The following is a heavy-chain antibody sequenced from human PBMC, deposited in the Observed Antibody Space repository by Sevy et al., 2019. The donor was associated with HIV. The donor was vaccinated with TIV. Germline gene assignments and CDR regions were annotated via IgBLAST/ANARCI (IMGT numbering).Heavy chain of an antibody. CDR1: GGSMTSYY. CDR2: IYHSGST. V-gene: IGHV4-59*13. CDR3: ARSVGTGNYFDY. J-gene: IGHJ4*02. Sequence: SETLSLTCTVSGGSMTSYYWNWIRQPPGKGLEWIGYIYHSGSTNYNPSLKSQVTMSVDTSKNRFSLTLISVTAADTAVYHCARSVGTGNYFDYWGQGALVTVSS. D-gene: IGHD2-21*02.